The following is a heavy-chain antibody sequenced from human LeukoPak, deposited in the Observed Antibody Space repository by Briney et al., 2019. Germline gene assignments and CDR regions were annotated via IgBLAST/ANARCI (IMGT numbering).Heavy chain of an antibody. Sequence: SVKVSCKASGGTFSSYAISWLRQAPGQGLEWMGGIIPIFGTANYAQKFQGRVTITADESTSTAYMELSSLRSEDTAVYYCARGWDTAMRLSYFPSLDIWGQGTMVTVSS. J-gene: IGHJ3*02. CDR3: ARGWDTAMRLSYFPSLDI. CDR2: IIPIFGTA. V-gene: IGHV1-69*01. D-gene: IGHD5-18*01. CDR1: GGTFSSYA.